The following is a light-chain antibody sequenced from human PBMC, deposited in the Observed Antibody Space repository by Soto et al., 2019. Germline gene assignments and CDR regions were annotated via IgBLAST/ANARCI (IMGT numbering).Light chain of an antibody. V-gene: IGKV1-9*01. CDR3: QQRNSYPLT. CDR1: QGISSY. CDR2: TAS. Sequence: DIQLTQSPSFLSASVGDRVTITCRASQGISSYLAWYQQKPGKAPNLLIHTASTLQSGVPSRFSGSGSGTEFTLTISSLQPEDFATYYCQQRNSYPLTFGQGTRQEIK. J-gene: IGKJ5*01.